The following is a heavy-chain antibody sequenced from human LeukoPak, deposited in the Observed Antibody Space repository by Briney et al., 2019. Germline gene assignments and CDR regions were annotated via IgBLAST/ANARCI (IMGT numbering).Heavy chain of an antibody. Sequence: GGSLRLSCAASGLTFSSYWMSWVRQAPGKGLEWVANIKQDGSEKYYVDSVKGRFTISRDNAKNSLYLQMNSLRAEDTAVYYCARDSGPWGQGTLVTVSS. D-gene: IGHD3-10*01. CDR1: GLTFSSYW. CDR2: IKQDGSEK. J-gene: IGHJ5*02. CDR3: ARDSGP. V-gene: IGHV3-7*01.